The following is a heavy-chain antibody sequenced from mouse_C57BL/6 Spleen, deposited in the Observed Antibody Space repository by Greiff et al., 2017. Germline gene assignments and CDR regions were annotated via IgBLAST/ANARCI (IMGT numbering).Heavy chain of an antibody. Sequence: VQLKESGPELVKPGASVKISCKASGYSFTDYNMNWVKQSNGKSLEWIGVINPNYGTTSYNQKFKGKATLTVDQSSSTAYMQLNSLTSEDSAVYYYARAGGYYPLYYAMDYWGQGTSVTVSS. V-gene: IGHV1-39*01. CDR2: INPNYGTT. J-gene: IGHJ4*01. CDR3: ARAGGYYPLYYAMDY. CDR1: GYSFTDYN. D-gene: IGHD2-3*01.